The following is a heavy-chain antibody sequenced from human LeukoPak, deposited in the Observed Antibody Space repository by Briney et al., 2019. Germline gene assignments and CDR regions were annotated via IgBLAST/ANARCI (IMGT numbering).Heavy chain of an antibody. D-gene: IGHD6-13*01. J-gene: IGHJ3*02. Sequence: PGGSLRLSCAASGFTFSSYAMHWVRQAPGKGLEWVAVISYDGSNKYYADSVKGRFTISRDNSKNTLYLQMNSLRAEDTAVYYCAKGRAAAGARTFDIWGQGTMVTVSS. CDR3: AKGRAAAGARTFDI. CDR2: ISYDGSNK. V-gene: IGHV3-30-3*01. CDR1: GFTFSSYA.